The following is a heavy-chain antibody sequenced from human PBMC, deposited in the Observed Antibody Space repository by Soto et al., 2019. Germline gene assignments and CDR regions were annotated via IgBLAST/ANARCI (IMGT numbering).Heavy chain of an antibody. CDR1: GYTFTSYG. CDR3: ARVSGYYYDSSGITPDAFDI. J-gene: IGHJ3*02. Sequence: ASVKVSCKASGYTFTSYGMSWVRQAPGQGLEWMGWISAYNGNTNYAQKLKGRVTMTTDTSTSTAYMELRSLRSDDTAVYYCARVSGYYYDSSGITPDAFDIWGQGTMVTVSS. V-gene: IGHV1-18*01. D-gene: IGHD3-22*01. CDR2: ISAYNGNT.